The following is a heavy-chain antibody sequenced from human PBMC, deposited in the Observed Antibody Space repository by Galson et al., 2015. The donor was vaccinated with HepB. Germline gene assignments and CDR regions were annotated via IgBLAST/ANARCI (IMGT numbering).Heavy chain of an antibody. J-gene: IGHJ4*02. Sequence: SLRLSCAASGFTFSSYAMSWVRQAPGKGLEWVSAISGSGGSTYYADSVKGRFTISRDNSKNTLYLQMNSLRAEATAVYYCAKVSRFNGGFDSWGQGTLVTVSS. D-gene: IGHD3-10*01. CDR3: AKVSRFNGGFDS. CDR2: ISGSGGST. CDR1: GFTFSSYA. V-gene: IGHV3-23*01.